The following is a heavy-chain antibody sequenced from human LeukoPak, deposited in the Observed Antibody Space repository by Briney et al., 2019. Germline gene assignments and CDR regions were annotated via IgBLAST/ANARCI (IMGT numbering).Heavy chain of an antibody. V-gene: IGHV1-2*02. J-gene: IGHJ4*02. Sequence: APEKVSCKASGYTFTSYYIHWVRQAPGQGPECLGCINPSSGGTDYPQKFQGRVTMTRDTSTNTAYMELTSLRSDDTAVYYCARLGSLGVTLVWGGPSRTTIDYWGQGTLVTVSS. CDR2: INPSSGGT. CDR3: ARLGSLGVTLVWGGPSRTTIDY. D-gene: IGHD3-16*01. CDR1: GYTFTSYY.